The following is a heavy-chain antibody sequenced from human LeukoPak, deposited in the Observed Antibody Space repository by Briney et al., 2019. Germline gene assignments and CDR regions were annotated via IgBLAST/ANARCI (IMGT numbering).Heavy chain of an antibody. CDR1: GFTFSSYS. CDR3: ARELASNWWKHDAFDI. CDR2: ISSSSSYI. V-gene: IGHV3-21*01. Sequence: NPGGSLRLSCAASGFTFSSYSMNWVRQAPGKGLEWVSSISSSSSYIYYADSVKGRFTISRDNAKNSLYLQMNSLRAEDTAVYYCARELASNWWKHDAFDIWGQGTMVTVSS. J-gene: IGHJ3*02. D-gene: IGHD2-8*02.